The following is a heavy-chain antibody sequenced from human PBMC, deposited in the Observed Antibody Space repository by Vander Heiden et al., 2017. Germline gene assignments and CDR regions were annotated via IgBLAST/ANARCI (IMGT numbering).Heavy chain of an antibody. CDR1: GGSFSGYY. CDR3: ARGPSRGYCSSTSCPKGHNWFDP. CDR2: INHSGST. J-gene: IGHJ5*02. D-gene: IGHD2-2*01. Sequence: QVQLQQWGAGLLKHSETLSPTGAVHGGSFSGYYRSWIRQPPGKGLEWIGEINHSGSTNYNPSLKSRVTISVDTSKNQFSLKLSSVTAADTAVYYCARGPSRGYCSSTSCPKGHNWFDPWGQGTLVTVSS. V-gene: IGHV4-34*01.